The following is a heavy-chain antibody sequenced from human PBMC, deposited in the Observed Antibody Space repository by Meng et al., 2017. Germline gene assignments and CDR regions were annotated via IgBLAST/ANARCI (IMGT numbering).Heavy chain of an antibody. CDR3: ARDFPYDYYDSSGPAQTFDY. V-gene: IGHV3-11*01. CDR2: ISSSGSTI. CDR1: GFTFSDYY. D-gene: IGHD3-22*01. Sequence: GESLKISCAASGFTFSDYYMSWIRQAPGKGLEWVSYISSSGSTIYYADSVKGRFTISRDNAKNSLYLQMNSLRAEDTAVYYCARDFPYDYYDSSGPAQTFDYWGQGTVVTVSS. J-gene: IGHJ4*02.